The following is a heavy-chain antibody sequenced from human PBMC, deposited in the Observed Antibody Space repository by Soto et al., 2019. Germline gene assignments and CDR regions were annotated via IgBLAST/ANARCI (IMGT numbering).Heavy chain of an antibody. CDR3: ARGNPRAPARDYDFWSGYLGPMDV. Sequence: EVQLVESGGGLVKPGGSLRLSCAASGFTFSSYSMNWVRQAPGKGLEWVSSISSSSSYIYYADSVKGRFTISRDNAKNSLYLQMTSLRAEDTGVYYCARGNPRAPARDYDFWSGYLGPMDVWGKGTTVTVSS. CDR1: GFTFSSYS. V-gene: IGHV3-21*01. D-gene: IGHD3-3*01. J-gene: IGHJ6*04. CDR2: ISSSSSYI.